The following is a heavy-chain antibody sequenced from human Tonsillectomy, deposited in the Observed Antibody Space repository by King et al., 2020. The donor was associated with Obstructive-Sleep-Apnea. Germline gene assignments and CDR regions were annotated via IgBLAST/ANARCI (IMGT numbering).Heavy chain of an antibody. D-gene: IGHD3-10*01. J-gene: IGHJ4*02. CDR2: IKSKTDGGTT. CDR1: GFTFSYAW. CDR3: TTELWFGELLFPY. V-gene: IGHV3-15*01. Sequence: VQLVESGGGLVKPGGSLRLSCAASGFTFSYAWMNWVRQAPGKGLEWVGRIKSKTDGGTTDYAAPVKDRFTISSDDSKNTLYLQMNSLKTEDTAVYYCTTELWFGELLFPYWGQGILVTVSS.